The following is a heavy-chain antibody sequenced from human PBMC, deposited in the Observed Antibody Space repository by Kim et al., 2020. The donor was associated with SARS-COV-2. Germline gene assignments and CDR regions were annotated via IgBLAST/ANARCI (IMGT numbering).Heavy chain of an antibody. CDR2: IDWDDDK. J-gene: IGHJ4*02. Sequence: SGPTLVNPTQTLTLTCTFSGFSLSTSGMCVSWIRQPPGKALEWLARIDWDDDKYYSTSLKTRLTISKDTSKNQVVLTMTNMDPVDTATYYCARVNSYGGNYYFDYWGQGTLVTVSS. CDR3: ARVNSYGGNYYFDY. D-gene: IGHD5-18*01. CDR1: GFSLSTSGMC. V-gene: IGHV2-70*11.